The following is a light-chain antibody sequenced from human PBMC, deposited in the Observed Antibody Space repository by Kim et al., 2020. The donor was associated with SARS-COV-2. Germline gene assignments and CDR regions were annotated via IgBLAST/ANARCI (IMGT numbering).Light chain of an antibody. V-gene: IGKV1-5*03. J-gene: IGKJ2*03. CDR3: QQYYTYPYS. Sequence: SASLGYRVTIPCRASHNVGGSLAWYQQKPGKAPDLLIYEASSLQGGVPSRFSGSGSGTEFTLTISSLQPDDFATYYCQQYYTYPYSFGQGTKLEI. CDR2: EAS. CDR1: HNVGGS.